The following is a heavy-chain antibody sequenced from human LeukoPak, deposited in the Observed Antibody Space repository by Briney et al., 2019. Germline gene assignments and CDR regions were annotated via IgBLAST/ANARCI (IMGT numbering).Heavy chain of an antibody. J-gene: IGHJ4*02. D-gene: IGHD3-9*01. V-gene: IGHV1-2*02. CDR3: ARVRDILASFDY. CDR2: INPNSGGT. Sequence: ASVKVSCKASGYTFTGYYMHWVRQAPGQGLEWMGWINPNSGGTNYAQKFQGRDTMTRDTSISTAYMELSRLRSDDTAVYYCARVRDILASFDYWGQGTLVTVSS. CDR1: GYTFTGYY.